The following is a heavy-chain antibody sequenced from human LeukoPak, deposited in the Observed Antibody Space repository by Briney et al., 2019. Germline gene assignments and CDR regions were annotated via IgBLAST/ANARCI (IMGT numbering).Heavy chain of an antibody. D-gene: IGHD3-22*01. CDR3: ARSDSSGYTPHYYFDD. CDR2: IIPIFATP. J-gene: IGHJ4*02. CDR1: GGTSRSYA. Sequence: SVKVSCKASGGTSRSYAINWVRQAPGQGLEWMGRIIPIFATPNYAQKFQGRVTITTDESTSTAYLELSSLRSEDTAVYYCARSDSSGYTPHYYFDDWGQGTLVSVSS. V-gene: IGHV1-69*05.